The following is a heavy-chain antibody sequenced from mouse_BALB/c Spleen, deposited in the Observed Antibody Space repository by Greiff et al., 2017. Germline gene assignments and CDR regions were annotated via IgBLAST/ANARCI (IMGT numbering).Heavy chain of an antibody. J-gene: IGHJ4*01. Sequence: EVKVVESGGGLVQPGGSLRLSCATSGFTFTDYYMSWVRQPPGKALEWLGFIRNKANGYTTEYSASVKGRFTISRDNSQSILYLQMNTLRAEDSATYYCARDSHYYGSSYLDYWGQGTSVTVSS. V-gene: IGHV7-3*02. CDR1: GFTFTDYY. CDR3: ARDSHYYGSSYLDY. CDR2: IRNKANGYTT. D-gene: IGHD1-1*01.